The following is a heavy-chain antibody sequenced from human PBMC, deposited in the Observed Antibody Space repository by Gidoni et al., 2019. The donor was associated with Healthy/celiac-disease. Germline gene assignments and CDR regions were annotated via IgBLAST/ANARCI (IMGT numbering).Heavy chain of an antibody. D-gene: IGHD2-21*02. CDR3: TTGIEVVTAIPDWYFDL. J-gene: IGHJ2*01. Sequence: EVQLVESGGGLVKPGGSLRLSCAASGFTFSNAWMCWVRQAPGKGLEWVGRIKSKTDGGTTDYAAPVKGRFTISRDDSKNTLYLQMNSLKTEDTAVYYCTTGIEVVTAIPDWYFDLWGRGTLVTVSS. CDR1: GFTFSNAW. CDR2: IKSKTDGGTT. V-gene: IGHV3-15*01.